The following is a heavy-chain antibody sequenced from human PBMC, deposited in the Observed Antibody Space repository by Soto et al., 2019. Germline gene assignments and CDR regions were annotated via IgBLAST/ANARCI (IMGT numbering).Heavy chain of an antibody. CDR3: AKERRTPGVWFDH. CDR1: GFTFSSYA. V-gene: IGHV3-23*01. CDR2: ISGSGGST. Sequence: XGSLRLSCSAAGFTFSSYAMSWVRQAPGKGLDWVSAISGSGGSTYYADSVKGRFTISRDNSKNTLYLQMNSLRAEDTAVYYCAKERRTPGVWFDHWGQGTLVTVSS. D-gene: IGHD3-10*01. J-gene: IGHJ5*02.